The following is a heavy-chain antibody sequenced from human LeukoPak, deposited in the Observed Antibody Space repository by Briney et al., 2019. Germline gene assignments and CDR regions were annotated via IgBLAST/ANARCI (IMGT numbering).Heavy chain of an antibody. CDR1: GFTFSSYE. J-gene: IGHJ4*02. CDR3: ARPRNWNDYGY. V-gene: IGHV3-48*03. CDR2: ISSSGSTI. D-gene: IGHD1-1*01. Sequence: GGSLRLSCAASGFTFSSYEMDWVRQAPGKGLEWVSYISSSGSTIYYADSVKGRFTISRGNAKNSLYLQMNSLRAEDTAVYYCARPRNWNDYGYWGQGTLVTVSS.